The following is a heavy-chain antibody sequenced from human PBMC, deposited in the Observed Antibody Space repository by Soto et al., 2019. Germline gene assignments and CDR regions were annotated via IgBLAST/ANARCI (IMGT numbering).Heavy chain of an antibody. CDR2: ISYDGSHK. Sequence: GGSLRLSCAASRFTFSSYGMHWVRQAPGKGLEWVAVISYDGSHKYYADSVKGRFTIYRDNSKNPLYLQMNSLRAEDTAVYYCAKDLEDGSWTRDAFDIWDQGTMRTVSS. V-gene: IGHV3-30*18. CDR3: AKDLEDGSWTRDAFDI. J-gene: IGHJ3*02. CDR1: RFTFSSYG. D-gene: IGHD3-10*01.